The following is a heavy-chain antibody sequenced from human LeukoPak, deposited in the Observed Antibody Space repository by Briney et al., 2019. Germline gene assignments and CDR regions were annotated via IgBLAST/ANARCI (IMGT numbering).Heavy chain of an antibody. CDR1: GFTFSSYS. V-gene: IGHV3-48*04. CDR2: ISSTSSTI. Sequence: GGSLRLSCAASGFTFSSYSMNWVRQAPGTGLEWVSYISSTSSTIYYADSVKGRFTISRDNAKNSLYLQMNSLRAEDMALYYCAKGRQWELLGHDAFDIWGQGTMVTVSS. D-gene: IGHD1-26*01. J-gene: IGHJ3*02. CDR3: AKGRQWELLGHDAFDI.